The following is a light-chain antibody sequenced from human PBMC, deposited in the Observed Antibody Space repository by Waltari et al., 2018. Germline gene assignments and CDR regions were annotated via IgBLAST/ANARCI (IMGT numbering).Light chain of an antibody. Sequence: DIQMTQSPSSLSASVGDRVTITCQASQDISNYLNWYQQKPGKAPKLLIYDASSLESGVPSRFSGSGSGTEFTLTISSLQPDDFATYYCQQYNSYSTFGQGTKLEIK. CDR3: QQYNSYST. V-gene: IGKV1-5*01. CDR1: QDISNY. CDR2: DAS. J-gene: IGKJ2*01.